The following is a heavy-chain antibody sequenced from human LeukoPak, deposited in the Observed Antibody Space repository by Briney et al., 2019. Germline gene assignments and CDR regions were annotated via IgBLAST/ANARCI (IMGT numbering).Heavy chain of an antibody. CDR1: GGSVSSGSYY. CDR3: ARGLSNWYFDY. V-gene: IGHV4-61*01. D-gene: IGHD1-1*01. Sequence: PSETLSLTCTVSGGSVSSGSYYWSWIRQPPGKGLEWIGCIYYSGSTNYNPSLKSRVTISVDTSKNQFSLKLNSVTAADTAVYYCARGLSNWYFDYWGQGTLVTASS. CDR2: IYYSGST. J-gene: IGHJ4*02.